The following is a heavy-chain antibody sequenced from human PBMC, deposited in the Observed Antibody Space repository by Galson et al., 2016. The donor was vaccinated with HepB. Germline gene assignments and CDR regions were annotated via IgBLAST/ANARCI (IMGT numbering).Heavy chain of an antibody. V-gene: IGHV3-7*03. CDR2: IDEDGSEK. CDR1: RFTFSTYW. J-gene: IGHJ5*02. D-gene: IGHD3-3*01. Sequence: SLRLSCAASRFTFSTYWMSWVRQAPGKGLEWVANIDEDGSEKYYVDSVKGRFTISRDNAKNSLYLQMNSLGAEDTAVYYCAREDYDFGSGHYVNWLEFDPWGQGTLVTVSS. CDR3: AREDYDFGSGHYVNWLEFDP.